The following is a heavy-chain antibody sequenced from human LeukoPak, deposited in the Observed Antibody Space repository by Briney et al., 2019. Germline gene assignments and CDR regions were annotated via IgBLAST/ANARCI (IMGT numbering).Heavy chain of an antibody. D-gene: IGHD6-13*01. V-gene: IGHV3-48*01. CDR1: GFTFSSYS. CDR3: AKDSSGYSSSWYY. J-gene: IGHJ4*02. Sequence: GGSPRLSCAASGFTFSSYSMNWVRQAPGKGLEWVSYISSSSSTIYYADSVKGRFTISRDDSKNTLYLQMNSLRAEDTAVYYCAKDSSGYSSSWYYWGQGTLVTVSS. CDR2: ISSSSSTI.